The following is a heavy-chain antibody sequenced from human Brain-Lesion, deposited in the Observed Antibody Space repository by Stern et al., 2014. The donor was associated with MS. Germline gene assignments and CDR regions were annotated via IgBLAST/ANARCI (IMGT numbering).Heavy chain of an antibody. CDR2: IGRSGDSI. Sequence: QVQLLQPGGGLVKPGGSLRLSCAASGFIFSDYYMSWIRQAPGKGLEWVSYIGRSGDSIYYADSVKGRFTISRDNAKNSLYLQMNSLRAEDTAVYYCARGPRRYYGSESPNTYYYGMDVWGQGTTVTVSS. CDR3: ARGPRRYYGSESPNTYYYGMDV. J-gene: IGHJ6*02. CDR1: GFIFSDYY. V-gene: IGHV3-11*01. D-gene: IGHD3-10*01.